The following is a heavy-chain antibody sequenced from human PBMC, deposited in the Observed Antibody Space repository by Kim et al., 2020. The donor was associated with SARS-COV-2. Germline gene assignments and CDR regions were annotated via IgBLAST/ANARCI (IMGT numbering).Heavy chain of an antibody. CDR2: INWDGGST. CDR1: GFTFADYG. CDR3: ARVSMVRGVILRYYYYGIEV. J-gene: IGHJ6*02. Sequence: GGSLRLSCAASGFTFADYGMSWVRQAPGKGLEWVSGINWDGGSTGYADSVKGRFTISRDNAKNSLYLQMNSLRAEDTALYHCARVSMVRGVILRYYYYGIEVSGAGAPGTASS. V-gene: IGHV3-20*01. D-gene: IGHD3-10*01.